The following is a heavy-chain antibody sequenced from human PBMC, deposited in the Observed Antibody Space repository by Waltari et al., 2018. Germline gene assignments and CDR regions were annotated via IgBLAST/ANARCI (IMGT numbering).Heavy chain of an antibody. Sequence: EVQLLESGGGLVQPGGSLRLSCAASGCTFSSYDMRWVRQAPGKGLEWVSVIYSGGSTYYADSVKGRFTISRDNSKNTLYLQMNSLRAEDTAVYYCAKPGGGYYISYYFDYWGQGTLVTVSS. CDR3: AKPGGGYYISYYFDY. CDR1: GCTFSSYD. V-gene: IGHV3-23*03. D-gene: IGHD3-3*01. CDR2: IYSGGST. J-gene: IGHJ4*02.